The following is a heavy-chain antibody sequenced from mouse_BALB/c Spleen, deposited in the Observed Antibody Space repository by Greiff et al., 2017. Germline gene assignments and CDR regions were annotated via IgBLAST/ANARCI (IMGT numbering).Heavy chain of an antibody. CDR2: IDPENGNT. V-gene: IGHV14-1*02. Sequence: VQLQQSGAELVRPGALVKLSCKASGFNIKDYYMHWVKQRPEQGLEWIGWIDPENGNTIYDPKFQGKASITADTSSNTAYLQLSSLTSEDSAVYYCAPDGYYGYYAMDYWGQGTSVTVSS. D-gene: IGHD2-3*01. J-gene: IGHJ4*01. CDR1: GFNIKDYY. CDR3: APDGYYGYYAMDY.